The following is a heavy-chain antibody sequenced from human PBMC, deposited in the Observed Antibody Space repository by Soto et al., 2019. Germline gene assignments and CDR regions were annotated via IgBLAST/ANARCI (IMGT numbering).Heavy chain of an antibody. D-gene: IGHD3-22*01. V-gene: IGHV4-39*07. Sequence: SETLSLTCTVFGGSISSSSYYWGWIRQPPGKGLEWIGYIYHSGSTYYNPSLKSRVTISVDRSKNQFSLKLSSVTAADTAVYYCARDLMDSSGYYYWFDPWGQGTLVTVS. J-gene: IGHJ5*02. CDR1: GGSISSSSYY. CDR3: ARDLMDSSGYYYWFDP. CDR2: IYHSGST.